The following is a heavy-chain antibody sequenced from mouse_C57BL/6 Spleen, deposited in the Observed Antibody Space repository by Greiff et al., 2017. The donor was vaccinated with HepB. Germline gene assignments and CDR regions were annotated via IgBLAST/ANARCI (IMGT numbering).Heavy chain of an antibody. V-gene: IGHV1-15*01. CDR3: TREGVYDGYSYYAMDY. CDR2: IDPETGGT. CDR1: GYTFTDYE. J-gene: IGHJ4*01. Sequence: VQLKESGAELVRPGASVTLSCKASGYTFTDYEMHWVKQTPVHGLEWIGAIDPETGGTAYNQKFKGKAILTADKSSSTAYMELRSLTSEDSAVYYCTREGVYDGYSYYAMDYWGQGTSVTVSS. D-gene: IGHD2-3*01.